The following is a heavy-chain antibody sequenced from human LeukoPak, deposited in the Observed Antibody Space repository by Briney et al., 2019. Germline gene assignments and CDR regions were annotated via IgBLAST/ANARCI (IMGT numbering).Heavy chain of an antibody. D-gene: IGHD3-10*01. CDR3: SRADYYGSGSYSPNFDC. CDR2: IYYSGST. J-gene: IGHJ4*02. V-gene: IGHV4-59*01. Sequence: SETLSLTCTVSGGSISSYYWSWIRQPPGKGLEWIGYIYYSGSTNYNPSLKSRVTISVDMSKNQFSLKLTSVTAADTAVYYCSRADYYGSGSYSPNFDCWGQGTLVTVSS. CDR1: GGSISSYY.